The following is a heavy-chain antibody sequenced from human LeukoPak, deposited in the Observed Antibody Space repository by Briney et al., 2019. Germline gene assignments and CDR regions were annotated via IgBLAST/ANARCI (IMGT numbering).Heavy chain of an antibody. CDR1: GGSISSYY. J-gene: IGHJ3*02. V-gene: IGHV4-4*07. Sequence: PSETLALTCTVSGGSISSYYWSWIRQPAGKGLEWIGRIYTSGSTNYNPSLKSRVTMSVDTSKNQFSLKLSPVTAADTAVYYCARDRFYSGSYANSINDAFDIWGQGTMVTVSS. D-gene: IGHD1-26*01. CDR3: ARDRFYSGSYANSINDAFDI. CDR2: IYTSGST.